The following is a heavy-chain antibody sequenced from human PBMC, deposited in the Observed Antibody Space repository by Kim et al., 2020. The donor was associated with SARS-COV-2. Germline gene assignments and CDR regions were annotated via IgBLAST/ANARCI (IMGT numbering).Heavy chain of an antibody. CDR1: GFTVSSNY. J-gene: IGHJ4*02. V-gene: IGHV3-66*01. CDR3: ARDGFMTTVTTELMPVY. CDR2: IYSGGST. D-gene: IGHD4-17*01. Sequence: GGSLRLSCAASGFTVSSNYMSWVRQAPGKGLEWVSVIYSGGSTYYADSVKGRFTISRDNSKNTLYLQMNSLRAEDTAVYYCARDGFMTTVTTELMPVYWGQGTLVTVSS.